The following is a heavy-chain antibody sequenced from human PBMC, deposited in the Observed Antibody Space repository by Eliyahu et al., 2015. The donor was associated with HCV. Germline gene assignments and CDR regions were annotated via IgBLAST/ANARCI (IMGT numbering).Heavy chain of an antibody. CDR3: ARDSHYYDSSGYYHDF. D-gene: IGHD3-22*01. CDR1: GGSISSXSYY. J-gene: IGHJ4*02. V-gene: IGHV4-61*02. Sequence: QVQLQESGPGLVKPSQTLSLTCTVSGGSISSXSYYWSWIRQPAGKGLEWIGRIYTSGSTNYNPSLKSRVTISVDTSKNQFSLKLSSVTAADTAVYYCARDSHYYDSSGYYHDFWGQGTLVTVSS. CDR2: IYTSGST.